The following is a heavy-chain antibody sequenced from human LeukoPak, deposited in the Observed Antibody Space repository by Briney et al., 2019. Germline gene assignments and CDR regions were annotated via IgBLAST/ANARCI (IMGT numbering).Heavy chain of an antibody. V-gene: IGHV4-59*01. Sequence: SETLSLTCTVSGGSISSYYWSWIRQPPGKGLEWIGYIYYSGSTNYNPSLKSRVTISVETSKNEFSLRLSSVTAADTAVYYCARDWGVSARPGYMDVWGKGTTVTVSS. CDR2: IYYSGST. D-gene: IGHD6-6*01. CDR3: ARDWGVSARPGYMDV. CDR1: GGSISSYY. J-gene: IGHJ6*03.